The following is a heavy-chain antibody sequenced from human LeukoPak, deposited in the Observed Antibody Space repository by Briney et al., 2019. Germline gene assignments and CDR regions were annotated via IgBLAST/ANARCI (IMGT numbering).Heavy chain of an antibody. V-gene: IGHV1-18*01. Sequence: ASVKVSCKASGYTFTSYGISWVRQAPGQGLEWMGWISAYNGNTNYAQKLQGRVTMTTDTSTSTAYMELRSLRSDDTAVYYCARDYLTGWNYSPVLFDPWGQGTLVTVSS. CDR3: ARDYLTGWNYSPVLFDP. J-gene: IGHJ5*02. D-gene: IGHD1-7*01. CDR1: GYTFTSYG. CDR2: ISAYNGNT.